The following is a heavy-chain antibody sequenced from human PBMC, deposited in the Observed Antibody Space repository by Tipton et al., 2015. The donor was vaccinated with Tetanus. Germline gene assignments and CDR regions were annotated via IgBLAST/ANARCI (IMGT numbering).Heavy chain of an antibody. Sequence: SLRLSCAASGFTFDDYAMHWVRQAPGKGLEWVSGISWNSGSIGYADPVKGRFTISRDNAKNSLYLQMISLRAEDTALYYCAKDITYGDNYYYGMDVWGQGTTVTVSS. V-gene: IGHV3-9*01. J-gene: IGHJ6*02. CDR3: AKDITYGDNYYYGMDV. CDR2: ISWNSGSI. D-gene: IGHD4-17*01. CDR1: GFTFDDYA.